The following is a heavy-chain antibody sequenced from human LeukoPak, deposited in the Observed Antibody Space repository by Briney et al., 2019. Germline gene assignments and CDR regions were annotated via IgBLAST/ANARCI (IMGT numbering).Heavy chain of an antibody. CDR2: INTGNGNT. CDR1: GYTFSTYV. D-gene: IGHD2-2*01. J-gene: IGHJ4*02. Sequence: ASVKVSCKASGYTFSTYVMHWVRQAPGQRLEWMGWINTGNGNTKYSQKFQGRVTITRDTSAGTAYMELSSLRSEDTAVYYCARESSTSCFDYWGQGTLVTVSS. V-gene: IGHV1-3*04. CDR3: ARESSTSCFDY.